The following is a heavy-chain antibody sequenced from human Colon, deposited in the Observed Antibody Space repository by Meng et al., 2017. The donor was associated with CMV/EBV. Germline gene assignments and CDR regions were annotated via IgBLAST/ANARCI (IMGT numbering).Heavy chain of an antibody. Sequence: CTVSGGYISSSNYDWGWIRQPPGKGLEWIGNIYYTGSTYYTPSLKSRVTMSVDKSKNQFSLKLSSMTAADTAVYYCARRRIVGASFDYWGQGTLVTVSS. V-gene: IGHV4-39*01. CDR3: ARRRIVGASFDY. CDR1: GGYISSSNYD. CDR2: IYYTGST. D-gene: IGHD1-26*01. J-gene: IGHJ4*02.